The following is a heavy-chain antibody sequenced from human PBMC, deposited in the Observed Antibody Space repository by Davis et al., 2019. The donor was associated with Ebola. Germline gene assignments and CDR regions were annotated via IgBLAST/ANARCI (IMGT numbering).Heavy chain of an antibody. CDR2: VSYAGDTT. CDR1: GFPFNLYL. J-gene: IGHJ4*02. D-gene: IGHD6-6*01. V-gene: IGHV3-30-3*01. CDR3: ARPIAARFYFDY. Sequence: GGSLRLSCAASGFPFNLYLMHWVRQAPGKGPEWVAFVSYAGDTTYYADSVKGRFTISRDNSKNTLYLQMNSLRAEDTAVYYCARPIAARFYFDYWGQGTLVTVSS.